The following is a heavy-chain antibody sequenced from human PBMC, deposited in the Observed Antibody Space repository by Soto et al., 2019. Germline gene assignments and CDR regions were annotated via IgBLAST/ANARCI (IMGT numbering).Heavy chain of an antibody. CDR2: INPNSGGT. V-gene: IGHV1-2*04. CDR3: ESDLHYSSGWYDVDY. D-gene: IGHD6-19*01. Sequence: ASVKVSCKASGYTFTGYYMHWVLQAPGQGLEWMGWINPNSGGTNYAQKFQGWVTMTRDTSISTAYMELSRLRSDDTAVYYCESDLHYSSGWYDVDYWGQGTLVTVSS. CDR1: GYTFTGYY. J-gene: IGHJ4*02.